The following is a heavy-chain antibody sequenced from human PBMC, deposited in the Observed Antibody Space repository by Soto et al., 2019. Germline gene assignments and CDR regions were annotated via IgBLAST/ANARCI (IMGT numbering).Heavy chain of an antibody. V-gene: IGHV3-23*01. CDR3: AKTLSSNLNWFDP. D-gene: IGHD6-13*01. CDR1: GFTFSGYA. J-gene: IGHJ5*02. Sequence: DVQLLESGGGLVQPGGSLRLSCAASGFTFSGYAMSWVRQAPGKGLEWVSGISGSGHTTYYADSVKGRFTISRDNFKNTLYLQMNSLRAEDTAVYYCAKTLSSNLNWFDPWGQGTLVTVSS. CDR2: ISGSGHTT.